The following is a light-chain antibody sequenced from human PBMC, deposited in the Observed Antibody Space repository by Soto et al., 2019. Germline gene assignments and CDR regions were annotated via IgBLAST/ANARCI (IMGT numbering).Light chain of an antibody. CDR1: QSVSSSF. V-gene: IGKV3-20*01. CDR2: GAS. Sequence: EIVLTQSPGTLSLSPGERATLSCRASQSVSSSFLAWYQQKPGQAPRLLIYGASSRATGIPVRFSGSGSGTDFTGTVSRLEPEDWAGYYCQQYDNSPLTFGGGTKVEI. CDR3: QQYDNSPLT. J-gene: IGKJ4*01.